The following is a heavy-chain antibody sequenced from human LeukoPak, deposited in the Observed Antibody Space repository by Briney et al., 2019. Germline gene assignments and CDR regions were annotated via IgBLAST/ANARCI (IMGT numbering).Heavy chain of an antibody. Sequence: FADSVKGRFTISRDNSKNTVYLQTYSLRAEDTALYYCAKPVRTTTVGMWDSWGQGILVTVSS. V-gene: IGHV3-23*01. CDR3: AKPVRTTTVGMWDS. J-gene: IGHJ4*02. D-gene: IGHD4-23*01.